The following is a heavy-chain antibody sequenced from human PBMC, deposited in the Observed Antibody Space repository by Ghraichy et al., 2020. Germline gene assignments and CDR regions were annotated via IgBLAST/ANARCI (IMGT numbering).Heavy chain of an antibody. D-gene: IGHD1-26*01. J-gene: IGHJ4*02. V-gene: IGHV3-74*01. CDR3: AREIRTWGGSYSSLGY. Sequence: GGSLRLSCAASGFTFSSYWMHWVRQAPGKGLVWVSRINSDGSSTSYADSVKGRFTISRDNAKNTLYLQMNSLRAEDTAVYYCAREIRTWGGSYSSLGYWGQGTLVTVSS. CDR2: INSDGSST. CDR1: GFTFSSYW.